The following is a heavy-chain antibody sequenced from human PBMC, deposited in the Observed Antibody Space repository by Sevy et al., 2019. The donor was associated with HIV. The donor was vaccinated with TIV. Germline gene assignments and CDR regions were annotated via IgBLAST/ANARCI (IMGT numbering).Heavy chain of an antibody. CDR3: ARGGDFNDRSAKRDFDY. CDR1: GFTFSNYG. V-gene: IGHV3-33*01. CDR2: IWNDGSKK. D-gene: IGHD3-22*01. J-gene: IGHJ4*02. Sequence: GGSLRLSCAASGFTFSNYGMHWVRQAPGKGLEWVAVIWNDGSKKYYADSVKGRFTISRENSKNTLYLQMNSLRVEDTAVYFCARGGDFNDRSAKRDFDYWGQGTLVTVSS.